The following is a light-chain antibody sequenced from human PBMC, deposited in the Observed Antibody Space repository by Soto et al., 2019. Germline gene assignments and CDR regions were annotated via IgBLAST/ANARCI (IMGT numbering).Light chain of an antibody. CDR2: AAS. CDR3: QQSYSTPIT. J-gene: IGKJ5*01. Sequence: DIQMTQSPSSLSAYVGDRVTITCRASQSISSYLNWYQQKPGKAPKLLIYAASSLQSGVPARFSGSGSGTDFTLTISSLQPEDFVTYYCQQSYSTPITFGQGTRLE. V-gene: IGKV1-39*01. CDR1: QSISSY.